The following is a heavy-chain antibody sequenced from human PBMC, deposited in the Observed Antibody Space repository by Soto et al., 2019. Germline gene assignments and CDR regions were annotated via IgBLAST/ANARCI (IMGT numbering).Heavy chain of an antibody. CDR1: GFTFSTSG. CDR3: AIVGMVRGVVAQFFGS. CDR2: IYYDGPNK. D-gene: IGHD3-10*01. V-gene: IGHV3-33*01. J-gene: IGHJ5*01. Sequence: QVHLVESGGGVVQPGTSLRLSCAASGFTFSTSGMHWVRQAPGKGLEWVAVIYYDGPNKHYADSVRGGFTVARDNSEYTVSLELNSLRCGDTAVDYCAIVGMVRGVVAQFFGSWSQGTLVSVSS.